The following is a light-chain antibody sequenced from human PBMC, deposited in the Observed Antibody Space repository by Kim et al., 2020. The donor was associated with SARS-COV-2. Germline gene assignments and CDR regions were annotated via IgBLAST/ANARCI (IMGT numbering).Light chain of an antibody. CDR1: SSDVGGYNY. V-gene: IGLV2-14*04. J-gene: IGLJ3*02. CDR3: CSYTTTTWV. Sequence: PGQSITISCTGTSSDVGGYNYVSWYQQHPGKAPKLIIYDVSKWPSGVSNRFSGSKSGNTASLTISGLQAEDEADYYCCSYTTTTWVFGGGTQLTVL. CDR2: DVS.